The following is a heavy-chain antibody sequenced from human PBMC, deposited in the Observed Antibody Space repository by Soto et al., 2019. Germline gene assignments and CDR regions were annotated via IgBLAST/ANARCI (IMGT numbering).Heavy chain of an antibody. J-gene: IGHJ4*02. CDR3: ARVGDYGDPFDY. V-gene: IGHV1-2*04. Sequence: QVQLVQSGAEVKKPGASVKVSCKASGYTFTSYGISWVRQAPGQGLEWMGWINPNSGGTNYAQKFQGWVTMTRDTSISTAYMELSRLRSDDTAVYYCARVGDYGDPFDYWGQGTLVTVSS. D-gene: IGHD4-17*01. CDR1: GYTFTSYG. CDR2: INPNSGGT.